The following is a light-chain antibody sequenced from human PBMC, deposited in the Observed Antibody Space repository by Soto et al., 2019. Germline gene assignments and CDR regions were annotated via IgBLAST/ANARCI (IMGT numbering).Light chain of an antibody. CDR2: GAS. Sequence: EVVLTHSPDTLSLPPWERATLSCRASQSISSYLAWYQQKPGQAPRLLIYGASTRATGIPARFSGSGSGTEFTLSIGSLQSEDFAVYYCHQYNNWPPDFGGGTKVDIK. CDR1: QSISSY. J-gene: IGKJ4*01. V-gene: IGKV3-15*01. CDR3: HQYNNWPPD.